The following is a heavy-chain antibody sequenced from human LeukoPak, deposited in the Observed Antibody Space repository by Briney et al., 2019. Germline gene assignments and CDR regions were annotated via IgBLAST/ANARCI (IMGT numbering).Heavy chain of an antibody. D-gene: IGHD3-9*01. Sequence: GGSLRLPCAASGFTLSSFWMSWVRQARGKGLEWVSSISSSSSYIYYADSVKGRFTISRDNTKNSLYLQMNSLRAEDTAVYYCARVDGGYWGQGTLVIVSS. CDR3: ARVDGGY. CDR1: GFTLSSFW. CDR2: ISSSSSYI. J-gene: IGHJ4*02. V-gene: IGHV3-21*01.